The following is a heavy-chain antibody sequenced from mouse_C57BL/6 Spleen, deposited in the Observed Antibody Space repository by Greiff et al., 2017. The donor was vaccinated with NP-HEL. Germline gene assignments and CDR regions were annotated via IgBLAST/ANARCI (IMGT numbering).Heavy chain of an antibody. V-gene: IGHV1-82*01. J-gene: IGHJ3*01. CDR3: ARSLTGTGFAY. CDR2: IYPGDGDT. CDR1: GYAFSSSW. Sequence: VQLQQSGPELVKPGASVKISCKASGYAFSSSWINWVKQRPGKGLEWIGRIYPGDGDTNYNGKFKGKATLTADKSSNTAYMQLSSLTSEDSAVYFCARSLTGTGFAYWGQGTLVTVSA. D-gene: IGHD4-1*01.